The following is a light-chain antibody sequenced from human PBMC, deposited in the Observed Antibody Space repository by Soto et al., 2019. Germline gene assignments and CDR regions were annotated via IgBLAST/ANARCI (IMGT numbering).Light chain of an antibody. CDR1: SRDVGASDY. CDR2: EVN. V-gene: IGLV2-8*01. J-gene: IGLJ1*01. Sequence: QSALTQPPSASGSPGQSVAISCTGTSRDVGASDYVSWYQQHSGKAPKLLLYEVNKRPSGLPDRFSGSKSGNTASLTVSALQADDEADYYCLSHPGSSNVLGTGTKVTVL. CDR3: LSHPGSSNV.